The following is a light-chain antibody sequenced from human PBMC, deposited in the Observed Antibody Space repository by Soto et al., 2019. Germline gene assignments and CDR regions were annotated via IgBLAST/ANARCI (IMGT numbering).Light chain of an antibody. Sequence: QSALTQPASVSGSPGQSITISCTGTSSDVGNYNLVSWYQQHPGKAPKLMIYEVNKRPSGVSNRFSGSKSGNTASLTISGLQAEDEAEYNCCSYGGGSTYVFGTGTKLTVL. J-gene: IGLJ1*01. CDR2: EVN. CDR1: SSDVGNYNL. CDR3: CSYGGGSTYV. V-gene: IGLV2-23*02.